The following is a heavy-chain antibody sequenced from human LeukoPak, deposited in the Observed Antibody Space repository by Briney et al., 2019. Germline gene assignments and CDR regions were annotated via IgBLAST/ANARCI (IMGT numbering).Heavy chain of an antibody. CDR2: INHSGST. CDR3: ARSGQLYYYDSSGQTFDY. Sequence: SETLSLTCAVYGGSFSVYYWSWIRQPPGKGLEWIGEINHSGSTNYNPSLKSRVTISVDTSKNQFSLKLSSVTAADTAVYYCARSGQLYYYDSSGQTFDYWGQGTLVTVSS. J-gene: IGHJ4*02. CDR1: GGSFSVYY. V-gene: IGHV4-34*01. D-gene: IGHD3-22*01.